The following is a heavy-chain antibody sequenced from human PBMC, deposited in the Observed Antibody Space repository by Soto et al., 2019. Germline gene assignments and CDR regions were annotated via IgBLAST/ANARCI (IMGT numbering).Heavy chain of an antibody. J-gene: IGHJ4*02. CDR3: VAVAVTGARSFFDS. CDR1: GGTFSSYA. Sequence: SVKVSCKASGGTFSSYAISWVRQAPGQGLEWMGGIIPIFGTANYAQKFQGRVTITADESTSTAYMELSSLRSDDTAVYYCVAVAVTGARSFFDSWGQGTPVNVSS. D-gene: IGHD6-19*01. V-gene: IGHV1-69*13. CDR2: IIPIFGTA.